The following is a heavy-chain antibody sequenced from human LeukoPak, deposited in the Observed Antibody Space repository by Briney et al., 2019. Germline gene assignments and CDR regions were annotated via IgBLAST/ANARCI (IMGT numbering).Heavy chain of an antibody. CDR2: IYYSGST. D-gene: IGHD3-22*01. V-gene: IGHV4-59*01. J-gene: IGHJ5*02. CDR1: GGSISSYY. Sequence: SETLSLTCTVSGGSISSYYWSWIRQPPGKGLEWIGYIYYSGSTNYNPSLKSRVTISVDTSKNQFSLKLSSVTAADAAVYYCARFCNYYDSSGYYYGFDPWGQGTLVTVSS. CDR3: ARFCNYYDSSGYYYGFDP.